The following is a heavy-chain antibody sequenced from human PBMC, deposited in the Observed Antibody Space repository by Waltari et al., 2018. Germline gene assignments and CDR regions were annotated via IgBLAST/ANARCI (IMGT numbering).Heavy chain of an antibody. D-gene: IGHD3-16*01. V-gene: IGHV1-69*04. Sequence: QVQLVQSGAEVKKPGSSVKVSCKASGGTFSSYAISWVRQAPGQGLEWMGGIIPILGIANYAQKFQGRVTITRDTSASTAYMELSSLRSEDMAVYYCARGGGTVGDYYMDVWGKGTTVTVSS. CDR2: IIPILGIA. CDR3: ARGGGTVGDYYMDV. J-gene: IGHJ6*03. CDR1: GGTFSSYA.